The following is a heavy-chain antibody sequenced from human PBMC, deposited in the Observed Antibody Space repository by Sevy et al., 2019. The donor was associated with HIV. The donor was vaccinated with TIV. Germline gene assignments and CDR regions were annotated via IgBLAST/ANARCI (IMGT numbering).Heavy chain of an antibody. D-gene: IGHD1-26*01. V-gene: IGHV3-53*01. CDR1: GFTVSSNY. CDR2: FYRGGST. CDR3: ARNSGSYYGAYFDY. J-gene: IGHJ4*02. Sequence: GGSLRLSCAASGFTVSSNYMSWVRQAPGKGLEWVSVFYRGGSTYYADSVKGRFTISRDNSKNTLYLQMNSLRAEDTAVYYCARNSGSYYGAYFDYWGQGTLVTVSS.